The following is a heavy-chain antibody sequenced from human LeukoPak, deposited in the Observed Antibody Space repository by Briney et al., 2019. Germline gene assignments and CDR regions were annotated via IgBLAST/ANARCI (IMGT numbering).Heavy chain of an antibody. D-gene: IGHD1-1*01. Sequence: GGSLRLSCAASGFTFSKAWMSWVRQAPGKGLEWVGRIKSKTNGGTTDYAAPVRGRFTISRDDSKNTLYLQMNSLKTEDTAVYCCTTSTRTWDYFDYWGQGTLVTVSS. V-gene: IGHV3-15*01. CDR2: IKSKTNGGTT. CDR3: TTSTRTWDYFDY. CDR1: GFTFSKAW. J-gene: IGHJ4*02.